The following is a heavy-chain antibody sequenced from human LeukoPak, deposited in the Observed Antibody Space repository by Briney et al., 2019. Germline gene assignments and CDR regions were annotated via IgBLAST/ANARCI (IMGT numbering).Heavy chain of an antibody. V-gene: IGHV3-9*01. D-gene: IGHD3-9*01. Sequence: GGSLRLSCAASGFTFDDYAMHWVRQAPGKGLEWVSGISWNSGSIGYADSVKGRFTISRDNAKNSLYLQMNSLRAEDTALYYCAKDMGVGDILTVVGAFDIWGQGTMVTVSS. CDR1: GFTFDDYA. J-gene: IGHJ3*02. CDR2: ISWNSGSI. CDR3: AKDMGVGDILTVVGAFDI.